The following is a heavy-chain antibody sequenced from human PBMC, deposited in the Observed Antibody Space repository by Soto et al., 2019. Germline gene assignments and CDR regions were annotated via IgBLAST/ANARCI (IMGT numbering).Heavy chain of an antibody. CDR3: AKGPDGSGYYHNWFDS. D-gene: IGHD3-22*01. V-gene: IGHV3-23*01. CDR1: GFSFSDYA. J-gene: IGHJ5*01. CDR2: ISRTGDSA. Sequence: VHLLESGGALVQPGGSLTLSCAASGFSFSDYAMSWVRQAPGKGLEWVSSISRTGDSAYYADSVKGRFAISRDRSKNRLSLQMNRLRVEDTAVYYCAKGPDGSGYYHNWFDSWGQGTLITVSS.